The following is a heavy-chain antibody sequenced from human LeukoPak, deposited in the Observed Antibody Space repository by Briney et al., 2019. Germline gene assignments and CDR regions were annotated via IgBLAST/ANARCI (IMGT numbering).Heavy chain of an antibody. D-gene: IGHD3-3*01. J-gene: IGHJ4*02. V-gene: IGHV1-18*01. CDR2: ISAYNGNT. Sequence: ASVKVSCKASGYTFTSYGISWVRQAPGQGLEWMGWISAYNGNTNYAQKLQGRVTMTTDTSTRTAYMELRSLRSDDTAVYYCARQGYDFWSGYYTAFDYWGQGTLVTVSS. CDR1: GYTFTSYG. CDR3: ARQGYDFWSGYYTAFDY.